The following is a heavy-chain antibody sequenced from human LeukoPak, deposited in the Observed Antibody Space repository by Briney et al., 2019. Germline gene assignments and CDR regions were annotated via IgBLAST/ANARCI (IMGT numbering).Heavy chain of an antibody. D-gene: IGHD3-16*02. V-gene: IGHV4-39*01. Sequence: SETLSLTCTVSGGSISSSTYYWGWIRQPPGKGLEWIGSIYYGGTTYYNPSLKSRVTISVDTSKNQFSLKLSSVTAADTAVYYCATQNPPIYDYVWGSYRQDGGIDYWGQGTLVTVSS. CDR1: GGSISSSTYY. CDR2: IYYGGTT. CDR3: ATQNPPIYDYVWGSYRQDGGIDY. J-gene: IGHJ4*02.